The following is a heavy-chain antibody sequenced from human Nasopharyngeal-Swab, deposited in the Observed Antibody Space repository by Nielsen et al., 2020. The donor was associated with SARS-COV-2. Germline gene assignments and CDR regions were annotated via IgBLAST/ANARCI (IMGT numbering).Heavy chain of an antibody. Sequence: GESLKISCAASGSTFSSYWMHWVRQAPGKGLVWVSRINSDGSSTSYADSVKGRFTISRDNAKNTLYLQMNSLRAEDTAVYYCARGDYSNYVDYYYYYMDVWGKGTTVTVSS. J-gene: IGHJ6*03. CDR3: ARGDYSNYVDYYYYYMDV. CDR1: GSTFSSYW. V-gene: IGHV3-74*01. CDR2: INSDGSST. D-gene: IGHD4-11*01.